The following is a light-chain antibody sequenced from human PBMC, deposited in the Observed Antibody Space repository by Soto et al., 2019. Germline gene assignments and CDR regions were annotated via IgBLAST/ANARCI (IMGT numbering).Light chain of an antibody. CDR1: SSDVGGYNY. Sequence: QSALAQPASVSGSPGQSITISCTGTSSDVGGYNYVSWYQQHPGKAHKLMIYEECNPPSGVSTRFSGSKSGNTASLPLSGLQAEDEADYHCSSYTSSRTYVYGNGSKVAVL. V-gene: IGLV2-14*01. CDR3: SSYTSSRTYV. CDR2: EEC. J-gene: IGLJ1*01.